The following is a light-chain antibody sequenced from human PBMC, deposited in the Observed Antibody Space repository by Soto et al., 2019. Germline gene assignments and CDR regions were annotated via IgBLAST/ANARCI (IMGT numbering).Light chain of an antibody. CDR1: QSVSNY. CDR3: QQRSNWPPVT. CDR2: DAS. J-gene: IGKJ4*01. V-gene: IGKV3-11*01. Sequence: EIVLTQSPATLSLSPGERATLSCRASQSVSNYLAWYQQKPGQAPRLLIYDASNRASGIPARFSGSGSGTDFTLTISSLDPEDFAVYYCQQRSNWPPVTVGGGTKVDIK.